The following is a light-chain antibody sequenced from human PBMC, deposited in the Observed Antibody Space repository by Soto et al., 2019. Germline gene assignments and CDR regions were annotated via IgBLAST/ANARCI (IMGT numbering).Light chain of an antibody. CDR2: GAF. J-gene: IGKJ1*01. Sequence: EIVMTQSPVGLSVSPGERATLSCRASQSINSNLAWYQQKPGQAPSLLIYGAFTRATGIPARFSGTGSGTEFTLTISSLQSEDLALYYCQQYNDWPLTFGQGTKVDIK. V-gene: IGKV3-15*01. CDR3: QQYNDWPLT. CDR1: QSINSN.